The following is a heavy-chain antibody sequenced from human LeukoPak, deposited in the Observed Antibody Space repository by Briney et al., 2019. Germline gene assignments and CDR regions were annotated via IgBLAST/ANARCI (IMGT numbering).Heavy chain of an antibody. CDR3: ARGRYCSGTNCYTPYYYGMDV. CDR1: GFTFSSYD. D-gene: IGHD2-2*02. CDR2: IATGGDT. Sequence: GGSLRLSCAASGFTFSSYDMHWVRRATGKGLEWVSAIATGGDTYYPGSVKGRFTISRENAKNSLYLQMNSLRDGDTAVYYCARGRYCSGTNCYTPYYYGMDVWGQGTTVTVSS. J-gene: IGHJ6*02. V-gene: IGHV3-13*01.